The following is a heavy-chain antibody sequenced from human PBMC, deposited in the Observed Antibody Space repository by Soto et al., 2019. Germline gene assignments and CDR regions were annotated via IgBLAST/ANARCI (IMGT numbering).Heavy chain of an antibody. Sequence: GESLKISCQGFGYSFEKHWIAWVRHRPGKGLEWMGIIYPGDSDTRYGPSFEGQVTISADKSVRTAYLHWRRLKASAIAIYYCARTAGITIFVDPPSPHYGMDVWGQGTTVTVS. CDR2: IYPGDSDT. V-gene: IGHV5-51*01. D-gene: IGHD3-3*01. CDR1: GYSFEKHW. J-gene: IGHJ6*02. CDR3: ARTAGITIFVDPPSPHYGMDV.